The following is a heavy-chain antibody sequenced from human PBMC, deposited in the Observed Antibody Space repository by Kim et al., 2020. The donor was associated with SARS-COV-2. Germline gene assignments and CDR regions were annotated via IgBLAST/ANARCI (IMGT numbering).Heavy chain of an antibody. D-gene: IGHD3-3*02. CDR3: ARDMFGGVRRRSAVNLDL. CDR2: ISAHKGKT. J-gene: IGHJ4*02. V-gene: IGHV1-18*01. CDR1: GFVFSSYG. Sequence: ASVKVSCKSSGFVFSSYGFTWVRQAPGQGLEWVGWISAHKGKTSYGQSVQGRLTLSTDTLETTAYMELRSLRTDDTAVYFCARDMFGGVRRRSAVNLDLWGQGTLVSVST.